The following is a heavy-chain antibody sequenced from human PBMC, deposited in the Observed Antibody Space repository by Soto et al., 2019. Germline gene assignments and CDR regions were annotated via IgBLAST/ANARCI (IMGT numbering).Heavy chain of an antibody. CDR1: GGSTSRTNW. J-gene: IGHJ3*02. CDR3: ARATWWGDSLNAFDI. CDR2: IYHSGST. D-gene: IGHD2-8*02. Sequence: SETLSLTCAVSGGSTSRTNWWSWVRQPPGKGLEWIGEIYHSGSTNYNPSLKSRVTISVDKSKNQFSLKLSSVTAADTAVYYCARATWWGDSLNAFDIWGQGTMVTVSS. V-gene: IGHV4-4*02.